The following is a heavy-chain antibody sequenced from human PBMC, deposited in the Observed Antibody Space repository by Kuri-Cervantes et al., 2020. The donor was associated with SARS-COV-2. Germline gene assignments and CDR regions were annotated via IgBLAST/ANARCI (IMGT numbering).Heavy chain of an antibody. D-gene: IGHD3-22*01. J-gene: IGHJ1*01. CDR1: GGSISSSSYY. CDR2: IYYSGST. V-gene: IGHV4-39*01. CDR3: ARQYYYDSSGYYLPSFAEYFQH. Sequence: GSLRLSCTVSGGSISSSSYYWGWIRQPPGKGLEWIGSIYYSGSTYYNPSLKSRVTISVDTSKNQFSLKLSSVTAADTAVYYCARQYYYDSSGYYLPSFAEYFQHWGQGTLVTVSS.